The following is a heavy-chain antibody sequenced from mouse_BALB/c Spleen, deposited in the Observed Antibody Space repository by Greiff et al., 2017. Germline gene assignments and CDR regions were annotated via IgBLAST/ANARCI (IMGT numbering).Heavy chain of an antibody. J-gene: IGHJ1*01. CDR2: SRNKANDYTT. D-gene: IGHD1-2*01. V-gene: IGHV7-1*02. Sequence: EVKLVESVGGLVQPGGSLRLSCATSGFTFSDFYMEWVRQPPGKRLEWIAASRNKANDYTTEYSASVKGRFIVSRDTSQSILYLQMNALRAEDTAIYYCARDAVHYYGYWYFDVWGAGTTVTVSS. CDR3: ARDAVHYYGYWYFDV. CDR1: GFTFSDFY.